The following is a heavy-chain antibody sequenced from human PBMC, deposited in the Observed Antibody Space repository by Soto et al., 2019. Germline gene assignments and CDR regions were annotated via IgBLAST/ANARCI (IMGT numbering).Heavy chain of an antibody. Sequence: PGGSLRLSCEASGFVFTNFWMHLVRHVPGKGLVWVARIDTSGHSTNYAESVKGRFTISRDNAKNTVSLQMNSLRVEDTGVYYCAKDSWYFDLWSQGSQVTVS. CDR1: GFVFTNFW. D-gene: IGHD6-13*01. CDR3: AKDSWYFDL. CDR2: IDTSGHST. J-gene: IGHJ4*02. V-gene: IGHV3-74*01.